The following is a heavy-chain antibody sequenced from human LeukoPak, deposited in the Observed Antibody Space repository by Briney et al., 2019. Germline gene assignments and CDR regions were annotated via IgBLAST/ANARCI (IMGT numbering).Heavy chain of an antibody. V-gene: IGHV4-34*01. Sequence: SETLSLTCAVDGGSVSGNYWSWIRQPPGNGLELNGEINHSVSTNYNPSLKSRVTISVDTSKNKFCLKMSSVTAADTAVYYCARGSVTMVRGVIIYWGQGNLVTVSS. CDR3: ARGSVTMVRGVIIY. D-gene: IGHD3-10*01. CDR2: INHSVST. J-gene: IGHJ4*02. CDR1: GGSVSGNY.